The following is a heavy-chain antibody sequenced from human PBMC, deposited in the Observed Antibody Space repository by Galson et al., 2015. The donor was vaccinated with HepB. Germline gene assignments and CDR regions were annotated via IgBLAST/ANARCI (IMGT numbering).Heavy chain of an antibody. D-gene: IGHD1-26*01. CDR3: ARGAGSGSYFPWFDP. V-gene: IGHV6-1*01. CDR2: ASYRAKRNN. Sequence: CAISGDSVSSNSAAWNWIRQSPSRGLEWLGRASYRAKRNNDYAVSVKSRITINPDTYKNQFSPQLNSVTLEDTAVYYCARGAGSGSYFPWFDPWGQGTLVTVSS. J-gene: IGHJ5*02. CDR1: GDSVSSNSAA.